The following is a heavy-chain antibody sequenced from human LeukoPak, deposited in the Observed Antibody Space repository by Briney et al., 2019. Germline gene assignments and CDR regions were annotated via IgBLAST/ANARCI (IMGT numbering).Heavy chain of an antibody. CDR3: ARVAPIYDYCSGGSCYTAYYYYYMDV. Sequence: ASVKVSCKASGYTFTGYYMHWVRQAPGQGLEWMGWISPNSGGTNYAQKFQGRVTMTRDTSISTAYMELSRLRSDDTAVYYCARVAPIYDYCSGGSCYTAYYYYYMDVWGKGTTVTVSS. CDR1: GYTFTGYY. D-gene: IGHD2-15*01. V-gene: IGHV1-2*02. CDR2: ISPNSGGT. J-gene: IGHJ6*03.